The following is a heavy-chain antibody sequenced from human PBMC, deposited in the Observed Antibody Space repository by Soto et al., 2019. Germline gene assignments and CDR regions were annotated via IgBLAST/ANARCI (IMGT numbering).Heavy chain of an antibody. Sequence: SLRLSCAASGFTFSSYAIHWVRQAPGKGLEWVAVISYDGSNKYYADSVKGRFTISRDNSKNTLYLQMNSLRAEDTAVYYCARDSGADSSSWYYWYFDLWGRGTLVTVSS. CDR2: ISYDGSNK. V-gene: IGHV3-30-3*01. CDR1: GFTFSSYA. CDR3: ARDSGADSSSWYYWYFDL. D-gene: IGHD6-13*01. J-gene: IGHJ2*01.